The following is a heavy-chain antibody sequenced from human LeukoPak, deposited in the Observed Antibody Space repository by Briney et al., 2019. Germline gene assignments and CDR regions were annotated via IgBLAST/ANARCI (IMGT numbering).Heavy chain of an antibody. CDR3: AKVTLAADIVVVPAALAFDY. J-gene: IGHJ4*02. D-gene: IGHD2-2*01. CDR2: ISSSSSYI. CDR1: GFTFSSYS. Sequence: GGSLRLSCAASGFTFSSYSMNWVRQAPGKGLEWVSSISSSSSYIYYADSVKGRFTISRDNAKNSLYLQMNSLRAEDTAVYYCAKVTLAADIVVVPAALAFDYWGQGTLVTVSS. V-gene: IGHV3-21*01.